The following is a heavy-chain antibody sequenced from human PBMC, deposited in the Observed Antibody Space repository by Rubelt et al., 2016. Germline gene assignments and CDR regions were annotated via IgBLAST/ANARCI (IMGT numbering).Heavy chain of an antibody. CDR2: INPNSGGT. D-gene: IGHD5-12*01. CDR3: ARGNSGYDYGLDY. J-gene: IGHJ4*02. V-gene: IGHV1-2*02. CDR1: GYTFTGYY. Sequence: QVQLVQSGAEVKKPGASVKVSCKASGYTFTGYYMHWVRQAPGQGLEWMGWINPNSGGTNYAQKFQGRVTRTRDTSVSTAYRELSRLTSDDTAVYYCARGNSGYDYGLDYWGQGTLVTVSS.